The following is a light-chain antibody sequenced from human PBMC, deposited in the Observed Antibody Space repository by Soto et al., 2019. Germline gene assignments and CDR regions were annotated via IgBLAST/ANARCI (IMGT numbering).Light chain of an antibody. J-gene: IGLJ1*01. CDR1: NSDVGAYNY. CDR2: DVN. V-gene: IGLV2-14*03. CDR3: SSYTSSATRV. Sequence: QSALTQPASVSGSPGQSITISCTGTNSDVGAYNYVSWYQQHPGKAPKLMIFDVNNRPSGVSDRFSGSKSGNTASLTISGLQADDEADYYCSSYTSSATRVFGTGTIVTVL.